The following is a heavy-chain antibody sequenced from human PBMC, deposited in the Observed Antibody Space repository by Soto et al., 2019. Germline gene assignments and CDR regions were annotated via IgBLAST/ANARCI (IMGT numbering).Heavy chain of an antibody. D-gene: IGHD6-13*01. CDR3: ASTPPYIAGDNDY. Sequence: QVQLVQSGAEVKKPGASVKVSCKASGYTFTSYGISWVRQAPGQGLEWMGWISAYNGNTNYAQKLQGRVTMTTDTFTSTAFMKLRSPRSDDTAVYYCASTPPYIAGDNDYCVQGTLVTVSS. CDR1: GYTFTSYG. CDR2: ISAYNGNT. V-gene: IGHV1-18*01. J-gene: IGHJ4*01.